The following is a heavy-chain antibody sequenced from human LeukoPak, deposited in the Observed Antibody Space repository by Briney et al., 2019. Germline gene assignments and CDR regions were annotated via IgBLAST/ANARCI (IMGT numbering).Heavy chain of an antibody. J-gene: IGHJ4*02. CDR3: AKDGSWSCTD. D-gene: IGHD2-8*02. V-gene: IGHV3-30*02. CDR1: GFTFSRNA. Sequence: GGSLRLSCAASGFTFSRNAIHWVRQGPGKGLEWVSYISHHGSNKYYADSVKGRFTISRDNSKRTLYLQMNSLRADDTAVYYCAKDGSWSCTDWGQGTLVTVSS. CDR2: ISHHGSNK.